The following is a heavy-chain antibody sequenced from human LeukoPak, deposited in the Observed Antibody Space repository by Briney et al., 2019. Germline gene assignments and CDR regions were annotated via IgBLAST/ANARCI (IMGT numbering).Heavy chain of an antibody. Sequence: SETLSLTCTVSGDSISSSSNWWGWIRQPPGKGLEWIGHIKSSGSPNYNPPLRSRVTISVDTSKNQFSLKVSSVTAADTAVYYCARLTWITDYWGQGILVTVSS. CDR1: GDSISSSSNW. CDR2: IKSSGSP. J-gene: IGHJ4*02. D-gene: IGHD5-12*01. CDR3: ARLTWITDY. V-gene: IGHV4-39*01.